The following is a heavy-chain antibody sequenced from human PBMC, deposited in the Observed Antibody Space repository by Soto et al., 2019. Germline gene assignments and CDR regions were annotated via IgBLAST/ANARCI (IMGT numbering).Heavy chain of an antibody. V-gene: IGHV1-8*01. J-gene: IGHJ5*02. D-gene: IGHD3-10*01. Sequence: ACVKVSCKASGYTFTSSDINWVRQATGQGLEWMGWMNPNSGNTGYAQKFQGRVTMTRNTSISTAYMELSSLRSEDTAVYYCARGPGTGSWFDPWGQGTLVTVSS. CDR2: MNPNSGNT. CDR3: ARGPGTGSWFDP. CDR1: GYTFTSSD.